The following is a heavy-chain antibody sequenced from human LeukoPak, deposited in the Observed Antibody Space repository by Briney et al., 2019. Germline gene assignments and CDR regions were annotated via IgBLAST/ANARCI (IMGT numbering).Heavy chain of an antibody. V-gene: IGHV4-34*01. CDR3: ATTASGIAVAGKSDY. Sequence: SETLSLTCAVYGGSFSGYYWSWIRQPPGKGLEWIGEINHSGSTNYNPSLKSRVTISVDTSKNQFSLKLSSVTAADTAVCYCATTASGIAVAGKSDYWGQGTLVTVSS. J-gene: IGHJ4*02. CDR1: GGSFSGYY. CDR2: INHSGST. D-gene: IGHD6-19*01.